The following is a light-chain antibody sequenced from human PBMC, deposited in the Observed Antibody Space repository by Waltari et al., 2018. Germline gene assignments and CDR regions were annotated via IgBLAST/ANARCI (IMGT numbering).Light chain of an antibody. V-gene: IGLV2-14*03. Sequence: QSALTQPASVSGSPGQSITIFCTGTKSDVGFYNYVSWYQQHPGKAPKVIIYDGSQRPSGISKRCSGSKSGNTASLTISGLQADDEADYYCKSYTGTGSWVFGGGTKLTVL. CDR2: DGS. J-gene: IGLJ3*02. CDR3: KSYTGTGSWV. CDR1: KSDVGFYNY.